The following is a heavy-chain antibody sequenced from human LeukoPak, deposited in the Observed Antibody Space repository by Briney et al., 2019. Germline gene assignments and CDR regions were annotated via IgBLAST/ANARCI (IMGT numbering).Heavy chain of an antibody. CDR3: ARLTTVVHYYYYYMDV. D-gene: IGHD4-23*01. V-gene: IGHV3-48*04. CDR1: GFTFSSYS. Sequence: PGGSLRLSCAASGFTFSSYSMNWVRQAPGKGLEWVSYISSSSSTIYYADSVKGRFTISRDNAKNSLYLQMNSLRAEDTAVYYCARLTTVVHYYYYYMDVWGKGTTVTISS. CDR2: ISSSSSTI. J-gene: IGHJ6*03.